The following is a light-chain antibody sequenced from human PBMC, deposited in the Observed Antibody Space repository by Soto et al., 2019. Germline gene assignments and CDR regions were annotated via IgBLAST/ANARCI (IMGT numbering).Light chain of an antibody. CDR1: QSISSW. CDR3: QQYNSYTIT. V-gene: IGKV1-5*01. J-gene: IGKJ5*01. CDR2: DAS. Sequence: DIQMTQSPSTLSASVGDRVTITCRASQSISSWLAWYQQKQGKAPNXLIYDASSLESGVPSRFSGSGSGTELTITISSLQPDDFETYYCQQYNSYTITFGQGTRLEIK.